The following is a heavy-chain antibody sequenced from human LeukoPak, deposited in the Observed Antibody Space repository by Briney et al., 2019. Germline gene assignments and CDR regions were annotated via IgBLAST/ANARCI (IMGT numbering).Heavy chain of an antibody. CDR1: GYTFTSYY. J-gene: IGHJ3*02. CDR3: ARDLYGANSGAFDI. V-gene: IGHV1-46*01. D-gene: IGHD4-23*01. CDR2: INPSGGST. Sequence: ASVKVSCKASGYTFTSYYMHWVRQAPGQGLEWMGIINPSGGSTSYAQKFQGRVTVTRDMSTSTVYMELSSLRFEDTAVYSCARDLYGANSGAFDIWGQGTMVTVSS.